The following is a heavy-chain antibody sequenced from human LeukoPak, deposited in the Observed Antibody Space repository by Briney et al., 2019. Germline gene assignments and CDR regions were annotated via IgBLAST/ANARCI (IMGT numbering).Heavy chain of an antibody. Sequence: ASVNVSCKASGYTFTGYYMHWVRQALGQGLEWMGWINPKSGGTNYLQKFQGRVTMTRDTSISTAYMELSRLRSDDTAVYYCARATAENDYWGQGTLVTVSS. CDR2: INPKSGGT. CDR3: ARATAENDY. V-gene: IGHV1-2*02. CDR1: GYTFTGYY. D-gene: IGHD1-14*01. J-gene: IGHJ4*02.